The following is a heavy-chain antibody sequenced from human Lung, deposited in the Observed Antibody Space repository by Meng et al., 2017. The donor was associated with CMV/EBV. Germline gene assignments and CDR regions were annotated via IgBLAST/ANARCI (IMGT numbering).Heavy chain of an antibody. Sequence: ASVKVSXKASGYTFIGYNIHWVRQAPGQGLEWMGWINPHTGATKFAERFQGRVTLTTDTSISTAYMELSRLKSDDTAVFFCARLFHTSLGTNYYYGMDVWGQGTTVTVSS. D-gene: IGHD3-3*01. CDR1: GYTFIGYN. J-gene: IGHJ6*01. CDR2: INPHTGAT. CDR3: ARLFHTSLGTNYYYGMDV. V-gene: IGHV1-2*02.